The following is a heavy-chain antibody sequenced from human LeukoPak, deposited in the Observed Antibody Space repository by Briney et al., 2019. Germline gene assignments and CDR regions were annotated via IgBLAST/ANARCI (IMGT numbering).Heavy chain of an antibody. CDR2: INHSGST. CDR1: GGSFSGYY. D-gene: IGHD6-13*01. V-gene: IGHV4-34*01. J-gene: IGHJ4*02. Sequence: SETLSLTCAVYGGSFSGYYWSWIRQPPGKGPEWIGEINHSGSTNYNPSLKSRVTISVDTSKNQFSLKLSSVTAADTAVYYCARVAGYSSSSWGQGTLVTVSS. CDR3: ARVAGYSSSS.